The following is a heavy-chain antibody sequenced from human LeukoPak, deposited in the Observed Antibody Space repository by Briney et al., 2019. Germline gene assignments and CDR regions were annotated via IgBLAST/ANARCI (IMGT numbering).Heavy chain of an antibody. CDR2: INGGGSS. Sequence: GGSLRLSCTASGFTFNNYAMTWVRQAPGKGLEWVSVINGGGSSYYADSVKGRFTVSRDNSKNTLSLQMNSLRDEDTAVYYCAKGQGYNYGDSIDYWGQGTLVTVSS. V-gene: IGHV3-23*01. D-gene: IGHD5-18*01. J-gene: IGHJ4*02. CDR1: GFTFNNYA. CDR3: AKGQGYNYGDSIDY.